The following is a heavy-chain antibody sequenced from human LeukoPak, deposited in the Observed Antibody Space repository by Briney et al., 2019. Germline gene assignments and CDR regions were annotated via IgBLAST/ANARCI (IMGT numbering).Heavy chain of an antibody. J-gene: IGHJ4*02. V-gene: IGHV3-23*01. D-gene: IGHD3-22*01. CDR2: ISDGGGAT. CDR1: GFTFTTYA. Sequence: GGSLRLSCAASGFTFTTYAMSWVRQAPGKGLEWVATISDGGGATSYTDSVKGRFTISRDNAKNTLSLQLNSLRAGDTAEYYCAKESRESRLANYFYDSSRFANIDYWGQGTLVAVSS. CDR3: AKESRESRLANYFYDSSRFANIDY.